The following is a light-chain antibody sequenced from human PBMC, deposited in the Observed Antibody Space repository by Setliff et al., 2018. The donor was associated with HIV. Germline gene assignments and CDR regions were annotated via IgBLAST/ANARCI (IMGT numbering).Light chain of an antibody. CDR3: ATWDSGLAGVV. CDR1: TSNIGNNY. CDR2: DNS. V-gene: IGLV1-51*01. J-gene: IGLJ2*01. Sequence: QEVTISCSGTTSNIGNNYVSWYQHFPGTAPKLLIHDNSQRPSGTPDRFSGSRSATSATLGITGLHSGDEATYYCATWDSGLAGVVFGGGTKVTVL.